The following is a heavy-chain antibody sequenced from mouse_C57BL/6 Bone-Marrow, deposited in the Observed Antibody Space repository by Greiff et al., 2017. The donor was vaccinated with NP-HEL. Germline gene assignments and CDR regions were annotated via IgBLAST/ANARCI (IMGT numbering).Heavy chain of an antibody. Sequence: VQLQQSGAELVRPGASVKLSCTASGFNIKDYYMHWVKQRPEQGLEWIGRIDPEDGDTEYAPKFQGKATMTADTSSNTAYLQLSSLTSEDTAVYYCTKGGYYVGYAMDDWGQGTSVTVSS. CDR2: IDPEDGDT. J-gene: IGHJ4*01. D-gene: IGHD2-3*01. CDR1: GFNIKDYY. CDR3: TKGGYYVGYAMDD. V-gene: IGHV14-1*01.